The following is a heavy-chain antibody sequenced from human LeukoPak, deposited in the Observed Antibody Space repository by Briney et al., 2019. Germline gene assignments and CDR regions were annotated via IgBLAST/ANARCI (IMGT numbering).Heavy chain of an antibody. CDR1: GYTFTSYA. V-gene: IGHV7-4-1*02. J-gene: IGHJ5*02. Sequence: ASVKVSCKASGYTFTSYAMNWVRQAPGQGLEWMGWINTNTGNPTYAQGFTGRFVFSLDTSVSTAYLQISSLKAEDTAVYYCARDQRRGYCSSTSCSPRFDPWGQGTLVTVSS. CDR2: INTNTGNP. D-gene: IGHD2-2*01. CDR3: ARDQRRGYCSSTSCSPRFDP.